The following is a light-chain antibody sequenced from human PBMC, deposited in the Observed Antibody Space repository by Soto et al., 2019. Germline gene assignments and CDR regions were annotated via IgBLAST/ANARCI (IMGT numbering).Light chain of an antibody. CDR1: SSDVGSYNL. CDR3: CSYAGSCTVL. Sequence: QSALTQPASVSGSPGQSITISCTGTSSDVGSYNLVSWYQQHPGKAPKLMIYEGSKRPSGVSNHFSGSKSGNTASLTISGLQAEDEADYYCCSYAGSCTVLFGGGTKLTVL. CDR2: EGS. J-gene: IGLJ2*01. V-gene: IGLV2-23*01.